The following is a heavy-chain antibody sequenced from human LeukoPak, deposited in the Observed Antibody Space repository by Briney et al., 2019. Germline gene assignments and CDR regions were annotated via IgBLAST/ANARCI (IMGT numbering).Heavy chain of an antibody. D-gene: IGHD4-23*01. CDR1: AYLLTKXS. V-gene: IGHV1-24*01. Sequence: GASVKVSCKVSAYLLTKXSMHWVRQAPGXXXEWMGGFDPGDGERIYAQKFQDRVTMTEDTSTDTAYMELSSLRSEDTAVYYCATETVGYFDFWGQGTLVTVSS. J-gene: IGHJ4*02. CDR3: ATETVGYFDF. CDR2: FDPGDGER.